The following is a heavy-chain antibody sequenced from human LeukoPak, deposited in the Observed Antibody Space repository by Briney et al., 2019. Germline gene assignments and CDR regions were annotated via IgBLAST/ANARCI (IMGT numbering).Heavy chain of an antibody. J-gene: IGHJ3*02. CDR3: ARYGFSSVWQGGWHAFDI. CDR2: INPSDGAT. D-gene: IGHD6-25*01. V-gene: IGHV1-46*01. CDR1: GYTLTMYY. Sequence: ASVKVSCKASGYTLTMYYIHWVRQAPGQGLEWMGMINPSDGATTYAQRFQGRVTMTRNVSTSTVYMELSSLRSEDTAVYYCARYGFSSVWQGGWHAFDIWGLGTMVTVSS.